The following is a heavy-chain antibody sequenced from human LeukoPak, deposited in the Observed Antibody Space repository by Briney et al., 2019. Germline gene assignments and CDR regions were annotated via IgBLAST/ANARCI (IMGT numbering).Heavy chain of an antibody. Sequence: SETLSLTCTVSGGSISGFYWSWIRQPPGKGLEWIGYIYYSGSTNYNPSLTSRVTISVDTSKNQFSLKLSSVTAADTAVYYCARHGTDSSGYLPLDYWGQGTLVTVSS. CDR3: ARHGTDSSGYLPLDY. J-gene: IGHJ4*02. CDR2: IYYSGST. V-gene: IGHV4-59*08. D-gene: IGHD3-22*01. CDR1: GGSISGFY.